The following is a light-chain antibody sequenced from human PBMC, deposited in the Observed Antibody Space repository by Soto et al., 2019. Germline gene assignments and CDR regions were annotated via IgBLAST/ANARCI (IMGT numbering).Light chain of an antibody. CDR3: SLTHYIGRV. Sequence: QNVVTKEHSLTVSPGGTDTLTCDSNAGTVTNALWPYWFQQKPGQAPRTLIYNTNNRHSWTPARFSGSLLGGKAALTLSGAQPEDEADYYCSLTHYIGRVFGCGTKVTVL. CDR1: AGTVTNALW. CDR2: NTN. V-gene: IGLV7-46*01. J-gene: IGLJ2*01.